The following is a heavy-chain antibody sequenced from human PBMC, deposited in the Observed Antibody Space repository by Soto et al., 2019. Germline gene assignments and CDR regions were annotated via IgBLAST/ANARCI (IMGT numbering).Heavy chain of an antibody. J-gene: IGHJ6*02. Sequence: PXGSLRLSCAAAGFTLRSYGMHWVRQAPGKGLEWVAIISYDGSNYYHADSVKGRFTISRDNSKTTLYLQMNSLRAEDTAVYYCAKGYSGTGGMDAWGQGTTVTVSS. D-gene: IGHD5-12*01. CDR3: AKGYSGTGGMDA. CDR1: GFTLRSYG. V-gene: IGHV3-30*18. CDR2: ISYDGSNY.